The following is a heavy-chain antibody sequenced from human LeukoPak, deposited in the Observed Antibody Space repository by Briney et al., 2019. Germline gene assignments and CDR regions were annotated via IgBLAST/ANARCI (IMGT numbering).Heavy chain of an antibody. CDR2: ISYDGSNK. Sequence: QSGGSLRLSCAASGFTFSSYGMHWVRQAPGKGLERVAVISYDGSNKYYADSVKGRFTISRDNSKNTLYLQMNSLRAEDTAVYYCAKDRDYDFWSGYSESYDYWGQGTLVTVSS. CDR3: AKDRDYDFWSGYSESYDY. D-gene: IGHD3-3*01. V-gene: IGHV3-30*18. J-gene: IGHJ4*02. CDR1: GFTFSSYG.